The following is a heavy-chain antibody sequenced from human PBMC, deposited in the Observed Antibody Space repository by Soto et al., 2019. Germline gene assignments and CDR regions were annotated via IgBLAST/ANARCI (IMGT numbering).Heavy chain of an antibody. CDR3: ARYDYGSGDDYNIDY. J-gene: IGHJ4*02. Sequence: PSETLSLTCAVSGDSISSMNWWSWVRQPPGKGLEWIGEIHHSGSTNYNPSLMSRVTISVDKSKNQFSLKLTSVTAADTAVYYCARYDYGSGDDYNIDYRGQGTLITVSS. V-gene: IGHV4-4*02. D-gene: IGHD3-10*01. CDR1: GDSISSMNW. CDR2: IHHSGST.